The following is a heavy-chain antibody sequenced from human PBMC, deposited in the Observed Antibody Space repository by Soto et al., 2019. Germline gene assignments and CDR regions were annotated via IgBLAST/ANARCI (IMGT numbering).Heavy chain of an antibody. D-gene: IGHD3-16*01. Sequence: QVQLQESGPGLVKPSETLSLTCTVSGGSVSSGSYYWSWIRQPPGKGLEWIGYIYYSGRTNYNPSLKSRVTISVDTSKNQFSLKLSSVTAADTAVYYCASRTYVWGSYSDYWGQGTLVTVSS. J-gene: IGHJ4*02. CDR3: ASRTYVWGSYSDY. CDR1: GGSVSSGSYY. V-gene: IGHV4-61*01. CDR2: IYYSGRT.